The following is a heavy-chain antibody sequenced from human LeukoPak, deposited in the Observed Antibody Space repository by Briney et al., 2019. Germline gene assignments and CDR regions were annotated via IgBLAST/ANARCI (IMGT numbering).Heavy chain of an antibody. CDR2: ISSSSSYI. J-gene: IGHJ6*02. CDR3: ARDSGLGRFYGMDV. CDR1: GFTFSSYS. V-gene: IGHV3-21*01. D-gene: IGHD3-10*01. Sequence: GGSLRLSCAASGFTFSSYSMNWVRQAPGKGLEWVSSISSSSSYIYYADSVKGRFTISRDNAKNSLYLQMNSLRAEDTAVYYCARDSGLGRFYGMDVWGQRTTVTVSS.